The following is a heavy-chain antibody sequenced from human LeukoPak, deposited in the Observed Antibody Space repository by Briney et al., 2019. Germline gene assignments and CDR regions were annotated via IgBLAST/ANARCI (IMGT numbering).Heavy chain of an antibody. V-gene: IGHV4-38-2*02. CDR3: ASLRADGGNYPRFDY. CDR1: GYSISSGYY. Sequence: PSETLSLTCTVSGYSISSGYYWGWVRQSPEMGLEWIGSIYSTGGTYYNPSLKSRLTISLDTSKRQFSLKMTSMTAADTAVYYCASLRADGGNYPRFDYWGQGALVTVSA. D-gene: IGHD4-23*01. CDR2: IYSTGGT. J-gene: IGHJ4*02.